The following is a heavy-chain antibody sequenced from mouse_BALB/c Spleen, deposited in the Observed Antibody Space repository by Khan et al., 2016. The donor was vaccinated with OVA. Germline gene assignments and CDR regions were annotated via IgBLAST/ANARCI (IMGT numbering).Heavy chain of an antibody. Sequence: EVQLQESGPGLVKPSQSLSLTCSVTGYLITSGCYWNWIRQFPGNKLEWMGHISYDGNNNYNPSLKNRISITRDTSQNQFFLRLNSGTTEVTATYYCARDEGFYYGDYFDYWGQGTTLTVSS. V-gene: IGHV3-6*02. CDR2: ISYDGNN. CDR1: GYLITSGCY. D-gene: IGHD1-1*01. J-gene: IGHJ2*01. CDR3: ARDEGFYYGDYFDY.